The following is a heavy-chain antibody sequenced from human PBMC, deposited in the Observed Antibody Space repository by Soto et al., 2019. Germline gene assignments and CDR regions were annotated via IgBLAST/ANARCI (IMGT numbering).Heavy chain of an antibody. CDR3: AGGGRVESSIMFAP. Sequence: SETLSLTCAVSGGSLSTYYWNWIRQPPGKKLEWIGYAYSLGRPNYNPSLKRRVTMSLDTSKNQFSLELTSVTAADTAVYYCAGGGRVESSIMFAPWGQGIRVTVSS. J-gene: IGHJ5*02. CDR2: AYSLGRP. CDR1: GGSLSTYY. D-gene: IGHD3-3*01. V-gene: IGHV4-59*01.